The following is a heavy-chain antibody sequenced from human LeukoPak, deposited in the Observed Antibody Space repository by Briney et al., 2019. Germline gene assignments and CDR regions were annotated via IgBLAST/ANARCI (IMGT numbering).Heavy chain of an antibody. J-gene: IGHJ3*02. D-gene: IGHD3-22*01. CDR2: FDREDGET. V-gene: IGHV1-24*01. Sequence: ASVKVSCKVSGYTLTELSMHWVRQAPGKGLEWMGGFDREDGETIYAQKFQGRVTMTEDTSTDTAYMELSSLRSEDTAVYYCATVLLYDSSGYPATGAFDIWGQGTTVTVSS. CDR1: GYTLTELS. CDR3: ATVLLYDSSGYPATGAFDI.